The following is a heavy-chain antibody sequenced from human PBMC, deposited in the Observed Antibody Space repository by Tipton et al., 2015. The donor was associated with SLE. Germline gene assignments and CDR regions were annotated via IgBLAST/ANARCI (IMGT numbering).Heavy chain of an antibody. V-gene: IGHV4-4*02. J-gene: IGHJ3*01. CDR2: IYHSGST. D-gene: IGHD5-24*01. CDR3: ARGPNSFDY. CDR1: GDSINSNHR. Sequence: TLSLTCAVSGDSINSNHRWSWVRQPPGKGLEWIGEIYHSGSTNYNPSLKSRVSMSIDKSKKQFSLKMRSLTAADTAVYYCARGPNSFDYWGQGTMVTVSS.